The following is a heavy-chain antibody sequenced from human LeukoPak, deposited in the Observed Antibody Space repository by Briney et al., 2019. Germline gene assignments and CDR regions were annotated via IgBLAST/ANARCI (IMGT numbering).Heavy chain of an antibody. J-gene: IGHJ6*02. CDR3: EGEYYYGSGSYLSAYYYYGMDV. D-gene: IGHD3-10*01. CDR2: IYYSGST. CDR1: GGSISSSSYY. Sequence: SETLSLTCTVSGGSISSSSYYWGWIRQPPGKGLEWIGSIYYSGSTYYNPSLKSRVTISVDTSKNQFSLKLSSVTAADTAVYYCEGEYYYGSGSYLSAYYYYGMDVWGQGTTVTVSS. V-gene: IGHV4-39*01.